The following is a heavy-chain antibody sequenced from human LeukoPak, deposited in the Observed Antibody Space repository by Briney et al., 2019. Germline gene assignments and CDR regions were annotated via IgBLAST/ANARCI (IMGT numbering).Heavy chain of an antibody. Sequence: GGSLRLSCATSGFSFSNYAMSWVRQAPGEGLEWVSAISGEGVTIYYADSVKGRFTISRDNSKNTLYLQMNSLRAEDTAVYYCARNQRYFDYWGQGTLVTVSS. CDR2: ISGEGVTI. CDR3: ARNQRYFDY. V-gene: IGHV3-23*01. J-gene: IGHJ4*02. D-gene: IGHD1-14*01. CDR1: GFSFSNYA.